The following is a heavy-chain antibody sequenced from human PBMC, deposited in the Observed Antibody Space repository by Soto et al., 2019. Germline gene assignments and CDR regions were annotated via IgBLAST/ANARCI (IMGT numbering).Heavy chain of an antibody. J-gene: IGHJ6*02. CDR1: GGSISSGDYY. CDR2: IYYIGNT. V-gene: IGHV4-30-4*01. Sequence: QVQLQESGPGLVKPSQTLSLTCIVSGGSISSGDYYWSWIRQPPGKGLEWIGYIYYIGNTFYSPSLKSRVTISVDTSKNQFSLTLGSVTAADTAVYYCARGDHSYYGMDVWGQGTTVTVSS. CDR3: ARGDHSYYGMDV.